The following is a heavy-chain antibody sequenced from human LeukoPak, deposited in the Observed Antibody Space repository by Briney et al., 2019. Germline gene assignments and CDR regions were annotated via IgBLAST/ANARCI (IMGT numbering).Heavy chain of an antibody. CDR2: ISGSGDTK. CDR1: GFTFSSYA. Sequence: GGSLRLSCAASGFTFSSYAMSWVRQAPGKGLEWVSAISGSGDTKYYADSVKGRFTISRDNSKNTLYLQMNSLRAEDTAVYYCARHQGSGWSSGLDYWGQGTLVTVSS. V-gene: IGHV3-23*01. J-gene: IGHJ4*02. CDR3: ARHQGSGWSSGLDY. D-gene: IGHD6-19*01.